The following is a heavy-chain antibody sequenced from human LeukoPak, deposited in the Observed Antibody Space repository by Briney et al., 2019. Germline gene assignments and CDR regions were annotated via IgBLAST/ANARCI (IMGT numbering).Heavy chain of an antibody. CDR3: ARLDITIIPY. CDR2: INPNSGGS. Sequence: GASVKVSFKASGYTFTGYFMHWVRQAPGQGLEWVGWINPNSGGSNYAQKFQGRISMTRDTSISTAYVELSSLRSDDTAVYYCARLDITIIPYWGQGTLVTVSS. CDR1: GYTFTGYF. D-gene: IGHD3-22*01. J-gene: IGHJ4*02. V-gene: IGHV1-2*02.